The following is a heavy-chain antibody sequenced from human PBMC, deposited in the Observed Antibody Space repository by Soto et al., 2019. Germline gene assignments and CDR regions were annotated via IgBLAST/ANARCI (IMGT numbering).Heavy chain of an antibody. D-gene: IGHD2-15*01. CDR1: GFTFSSYA. V-gene: IGHV3-23*01. Sequence: GGSLRLSCAASGFTFSSYAMSWVRQAPGKGLEWVSAISGSGGSTYYADSVKGRFTTSRDNSKNTLYLQMNSLRAEDTAVYYCAKDLGYCSGGSCYPPQGDYFDYWGQGTLVTVSS. CDR2: ISGSGGST. J-gene: IGHJ4*02. CDR3: AKDLGYCSGGSCYPPQGDYFDY.